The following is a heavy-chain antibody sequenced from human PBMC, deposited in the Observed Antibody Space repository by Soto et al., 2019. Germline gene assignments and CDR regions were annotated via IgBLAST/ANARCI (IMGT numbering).Heavy chain of an antibody. J-gene: IGHJ4*02. D-gene: IGHD5-18*01. Sequence: QVQLVQSGPEVKKPGSSVKVSCTASGDTFNSYVITWVRQAPGQGLEWLGGIITAFGTTSYAQNFQDSLTITADADATTAHMELSSLTSDDTAMYYCTRSYGYTFGGSLDNCGQGTLVTVSS. CDR1: GDTFNSYV. V-gene: IGHV1-69*01. CDR2: IITAFGTT. CDR3: TRSYGYTFGGSLDN.